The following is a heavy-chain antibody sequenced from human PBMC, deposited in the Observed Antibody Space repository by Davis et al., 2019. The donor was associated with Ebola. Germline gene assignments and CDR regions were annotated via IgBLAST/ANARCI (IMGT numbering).Heavy chain of an antibody. D-gene: IGHD1-26*01. V-gene: IGHV3-33*01. CDR2: IWYDGSNK. CDR3: ARGPDPSYSGSYSEDGLNV. CDR1: GFTFSSYG. J-gene: IGHJ3*01. Sequence: GESLKISCAASGFTFSSYGMHWVRQAPGRGLEWVAVIWYDGSNKYYADSVKGRFTISRDNSKNTLYLQMNSLRAEDTAVYYCARGPDPSYSGSYSEDGLNVWGQGTMVTVSS.